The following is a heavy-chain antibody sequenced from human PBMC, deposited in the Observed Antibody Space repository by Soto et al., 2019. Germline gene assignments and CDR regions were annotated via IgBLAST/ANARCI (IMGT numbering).Heavy chain of an antibody. J-gene: IGHJ4*02. CDR1: GFTFSSYA. V-gene: IGHV3-21*06. CDR2: ISSTTNYI. CDR3: ARESEDLTSNFDY. Sequence: GGSLRLSCAASGFTFSSYAMSWVRQAPGKGLEWVSSISSTTNYIYYGDSMKGRFTISRDNAKNSLYLEMNSLRAEDTAVYYCARESEDLTSNFDYWGQGTLVTVSS.